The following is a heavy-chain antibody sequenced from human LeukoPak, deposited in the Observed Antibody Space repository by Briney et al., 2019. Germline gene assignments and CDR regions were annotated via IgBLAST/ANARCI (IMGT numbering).Heavy chain of an antibody. CDR2: IYPGDSDT. CDR3: ARNRILGGTSAAFDY. D-gene: IGHD1-26*01. CDR1: GYSFTSYW. J-gene: IGHJ4*02. V-gene: IGHV5-51*01. Sequence: GESLKISCKGSGYSFTSYWIGWVRQMPGKGLEWMGIIYPGDSDTRYSPSFQGQVTISADKSIRTAYLQWSSLKASDTAMYYCARNRILGGTSAAFDYWGQGTLVTVSS.